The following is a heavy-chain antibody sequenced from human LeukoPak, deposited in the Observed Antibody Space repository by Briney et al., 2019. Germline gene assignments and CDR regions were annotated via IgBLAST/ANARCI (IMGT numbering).Heavy chain of an antibody. D-gene: IGHD5-12*01. CDR3: ARGGYSGYDYAFDY. CDR1: GGSFSGYY. Sequence: SETLSLTCAVYGGSFSGYYWSWIRQPPGKGREWIGEINHSGRTNYNPYLKSRVTISVDTSKNQFSLKLSSETAADTAVYYCARGGYSGYDYAFDYWGQGTLVTVSS. J-gene: IGHJ4*02. V-gene: IGHV4-34*01. CDR2: INHSGRT.